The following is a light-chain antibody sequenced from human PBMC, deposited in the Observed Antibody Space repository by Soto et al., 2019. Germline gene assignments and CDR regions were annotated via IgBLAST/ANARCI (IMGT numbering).Light chain of an antibody. V-gene: IGLV2-23*01. CDR1: SSDVGSYNL. CDR2: EGS. CDR3: CSYAGSSTPYV. J-gene: IGLJ1*01. Sequence: QSVLTQPPSASGSPGQSITISCTGTSSDVGSYNLVSWYQQHPGKAPKLMIYEGSKRPSGVSNRFSGSKSGNTASLTISGLQAEDEADYYCCSYAGSSTPYVFGTGTKLTVL.